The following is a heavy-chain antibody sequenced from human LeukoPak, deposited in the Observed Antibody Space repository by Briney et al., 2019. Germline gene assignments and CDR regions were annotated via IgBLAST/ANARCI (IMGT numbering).Heavy chain of an antibody. CDR3: AKKESRFGEFSLDY. CDR2: ISGSGGST. D-gene: IGHD3-10*01. J-gene: IGHJ4*02. CDR1: GFTFSSYA. V-gene: IGHV3-23*01. Sequence: GGSLRLSCAASGFTFSSYAMSWVRQAPGKGLEWVSAISGSGGSTYYADSVKGRFTISRDNSKNTPYLQMNSLRAEDTAVYYCAKKESRFGEFSLDYWGQGALVTVSS.